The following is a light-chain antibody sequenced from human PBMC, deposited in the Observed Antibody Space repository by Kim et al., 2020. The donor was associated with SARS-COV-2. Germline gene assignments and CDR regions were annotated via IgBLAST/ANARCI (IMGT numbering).Light chain of an antibody. CDR1: ETFSRNY. Sequence: WSHAESATVPCRASETFSRNYFAWSQQRPCQAPRLLIYGISRRATDSPDRLSGSGSGTDFTLTISRLEPEDSAVYYCQQYGSSRGTFGQGTKLEIK. CDR3: QQYGSSRGT. CDR2: GIS. J-gene: IGKJ2*01. V-gene: IGKV3-20*01.